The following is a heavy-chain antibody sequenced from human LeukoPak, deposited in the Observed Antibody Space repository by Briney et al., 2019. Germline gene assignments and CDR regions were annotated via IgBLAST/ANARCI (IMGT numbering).Heavy chain of an antibody. D-gene: IGHD5-24*01. Sequence: LSLTCTVSGGSISSGDYYWSWIRQPPGKGLGWVSYISSSGSTIYYAGSVKGRFTISRDNAKNSLYLQMNSLRAEDTAVYYCASHRDGYTPEYFQHWGQGTLVTVSS. J-gene: IGHJ1*01. CDR1: GGSISSGDYY. V-gene: IGHV3-11*04. CDR2: ISSSGSTI. CDR3: ASHRDGYTPEYFQH.